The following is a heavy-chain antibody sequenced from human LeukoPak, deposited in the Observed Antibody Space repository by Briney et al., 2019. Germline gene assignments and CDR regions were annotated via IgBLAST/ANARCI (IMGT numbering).Heavy chain of an antibody. J-gene: IGHJ3*02. Sequence: ASVKVSCKASGDTFTSYYMHWVRQAPGQGLECMGIINPSGTSTSYAQKFQGRVTMTRDMSTSTVYMELSSLRSEDTAVYYCARGRHYYDSSDYYYEGDAFDIWGQGTMVTVSS. CDR2: INPSGTST. CDR1: GDTFTSYY. V-gene: IGHV1-46*01. CDR3: ARGRHYYDSSDYYYEGDAFDI. D-gene: IGHD3-22*01.